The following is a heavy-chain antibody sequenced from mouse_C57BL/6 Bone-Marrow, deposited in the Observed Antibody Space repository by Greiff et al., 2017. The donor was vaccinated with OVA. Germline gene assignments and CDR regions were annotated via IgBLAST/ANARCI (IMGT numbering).Heavy chain of an antibody. J-gene: IGHJ1*03. CDR1: GFTFSSYT. CDR3: ARHEAYGSSYGYFDV. D-gene: IGHD1-1*01. CDR2: ISGGGGNT. Sequence: EVHLVESGGGLVKPGGSLKLSCAASGFTFSSYTMSWVRQTPEKRLEWVATISGGGGNTYYPDSVKGRFTISRDNAKNTLYLQMSSLRSEDTALYCCARHEAYGSSYGYFDVWGTGTTVTVSS. V-gene: IGHV5-9*01.